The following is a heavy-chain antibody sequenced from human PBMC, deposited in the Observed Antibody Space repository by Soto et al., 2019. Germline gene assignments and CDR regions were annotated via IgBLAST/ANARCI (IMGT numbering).Heavy chain of an antibody. J-gene: IGHJ5*02. CDR1: GGSISSGGDS. CDR2: IYHSGST. Sequence: LALTCAFSGGSISSGGDSWSWIRQPPGKGLEWIGYIYHSGSTYYNPSLKSRVTISVDRSKNQFSLKLSSVTAADTAVYYCARAKPRTNWFDPWRQGTLVTVPQ. V-gene: IGHV4-30-2*01. CDR3: ARAKPRTNWFDP.